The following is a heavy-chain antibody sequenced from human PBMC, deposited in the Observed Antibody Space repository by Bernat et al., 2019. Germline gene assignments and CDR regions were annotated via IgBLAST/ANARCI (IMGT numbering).Heavy chain of an antibody. V-gene: IGHV3-7*03. CDR3: ARGAYSGTYYGGGRYFDY. CDR1: EFTFSGFW. Sequence: EVQLVESGGGLVQPGGSLRLSCAVSEFTFSGFWMSWVRQAPGKGLEWVANIKPDGSEEYYVDSVKGRFTISRDNAKNSLYLQMNSLRAEDTAVYYCARGAYSGTYYGGGRYFDYWGQGTLVTVSS. J-gene: IGHJ4*02. D-gene: IGHD1-26*01. CDR2: IKPDGSEE.